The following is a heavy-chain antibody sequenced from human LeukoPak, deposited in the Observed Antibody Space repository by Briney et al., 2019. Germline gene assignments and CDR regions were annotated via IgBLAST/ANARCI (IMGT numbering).Heavy chain of an antibody. V-gene: IGHV1-69*04. CDR2: IIPILGIA. J-gene: IGHJ1*01. D-gene: IGHD2-2*02. CDR3: ARRESYTLFLQY. CDR1: GGTFSSYA. Sequence: SVKVSCKASGGTFSSYAISWVRQAPGQGLEWMGRIIPILGIANYAQKFQGRVTITADKSTSTAYMELSSLRSEDTAVYYCARRESYTLFLQYWGQGTLVTVSS.